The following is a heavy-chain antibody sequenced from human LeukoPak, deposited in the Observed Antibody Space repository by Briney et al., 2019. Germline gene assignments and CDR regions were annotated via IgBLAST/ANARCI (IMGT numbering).Heavy chain of an antibody. D-gene: IGHD3-3*01. V-gene: IGHV1-18*04. CDR1: GYTFTGYY. J-gene: IGHJ4*02. Sequence: ASVKVSCKASGYTFTGYYMHWVRQAPGQGLEWMGWISAYNGNTNYAQKLQGRVTMTTDTSTSTAYMELRSLRSDDTAMYYCARDSPSIFGMVIWYFDYWGQGTLVTVSS. CDR3: ARDSPSIFGMVIWYFDY. CDR2: ISAYNGNT.